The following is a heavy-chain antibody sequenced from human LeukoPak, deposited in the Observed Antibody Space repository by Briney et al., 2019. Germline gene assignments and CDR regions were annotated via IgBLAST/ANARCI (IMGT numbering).Heavy chain of an antibody. CDR2: IYYSGST. CDR1: GGSVSSGSYY. Sequence: PETLSLTCTVSGGSVSSGSYYWSWIRQPPGKGLEWIGYIYYSGSTNYNPSLKSRVTISVDTSKNQFSLKLSSVTAADTAVYYCARVPDEINYYYYGMDVWGQGTTVTVSS. D-gene: IGHD1-14*01. J-gene: IGHJ6*02. V-gene: IGHV4-61*01. CDR3: ARVPDEINYYYYGMDV.